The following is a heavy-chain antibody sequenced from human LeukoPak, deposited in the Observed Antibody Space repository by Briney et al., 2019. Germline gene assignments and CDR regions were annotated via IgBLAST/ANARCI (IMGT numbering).Heavy chain of an antibody. CDR2: IIPIFGTA. V-gene: IGHV1-69*05. Sequence: SVKVSCKASGGTFNSYAISWVRQAPGQGLEWMGGIIPIFGTANYAQKFQGRVTITTDESTSTAYMELSSLRSEDTAVYYCARVSTVAGTFDYWGQGTLVTVSS. D-gene: IGHD6-19*01. CDR1: GGTFNSYA. CDR3: ARVSTVAGTFDY. J-gene: IGHJ4*02.